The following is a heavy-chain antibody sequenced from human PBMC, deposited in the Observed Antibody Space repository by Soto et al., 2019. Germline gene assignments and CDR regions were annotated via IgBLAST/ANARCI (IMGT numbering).Heavy chain of an antibody. CDR1: GYPFTNYD. V-gene: IGHV1-8*01. J-gene: IGHJ4*02. Sequence: QIHLVQSGAEVKKPGASVKVSCKTSGYPFTNYDINWVRQATGQGLEWRGYMSPNRGKTGYAQKFQGRVTMTRDTSISTASTELSTLRSEGTAVYYWVTWGGSGWDTGCYWGQGTLVTASS. CDR3: VTWGGSGWDTGCY. CDR2: MSPNRGKT. D-gene: IGHD1-26*01.